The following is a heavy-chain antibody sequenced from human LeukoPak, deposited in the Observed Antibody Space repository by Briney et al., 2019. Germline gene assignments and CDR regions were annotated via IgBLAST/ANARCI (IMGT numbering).Heavy chain of an antibody. J-gene: IGHJ3*02. CDR1: GGTFSSYA. CDR2: INTNTGNP. V-gene: IGHV7-4-1*02. Sequence: ASVKVSCKASGGTFSSYAISWVRQATGQGLEWMGWINTNTGNPTYAQGFTGRFVFSLDTSVSTSYLQISSLKAEDTAVFYCARPSSSWPGDAFDIWGQGTMVTVSS. D-gene: IGHD6-13*01. CDR3: ARPSSSWPGDAFDI.